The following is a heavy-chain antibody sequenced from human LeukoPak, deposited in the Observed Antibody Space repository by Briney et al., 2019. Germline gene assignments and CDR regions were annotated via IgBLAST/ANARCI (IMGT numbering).Heavy chain of an antibody. Sequence: GGSLRLSCAASGFTFSSYSMNWVRQAPGKGLEWVSSISSSSSYIYYADSVKGRFTISRDNAKNSLYLQMNSLRAEDTAVYYCARLIAARPVDYWGQGTLVTVSS. D-gene: IGHD6-6*01. CDR1: GFTFSSYS. CDR2: ISSSSSYI. CDR3: ARLIAARPVDY. J-gene: IGHJ4*02. V-gene: IGHV3-21*01.